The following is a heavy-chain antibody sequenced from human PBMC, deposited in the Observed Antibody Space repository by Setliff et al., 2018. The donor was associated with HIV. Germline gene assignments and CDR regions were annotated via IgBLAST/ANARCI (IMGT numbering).Heavy chain of an antibody. CDR3: ARDLRSSHGSPNYFDY. J-gene: IGHJ4*02. CDR2: IYSGGDST. D-gene: IGHD2-15*01. V-gene: IGHV3-23*03. CDR1: GFIFSSYA. Sequence: GGSLRLSCAASGFIFSSYAMSWVRQAPGKGLEWVSIIYSGGDSTYSADSVKGRFTISRDNSRNTLYLQMNSLRAEDTAVYYCARDLRSSHGSPNYFDYWGRGALVTVSS.